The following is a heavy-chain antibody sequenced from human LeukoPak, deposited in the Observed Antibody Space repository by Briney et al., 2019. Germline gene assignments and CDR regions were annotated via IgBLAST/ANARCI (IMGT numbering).Heavy chain of an antibody. Sequence: ASVKVSCKAFGYTFTSYYMHWVRQAPGQGLEWMGIINPSGGSTSYAQKFQGRVTMTRDMSTSTVYMELSSLRSEDTAVYYCARDRETITYYYDSSGYNWFDPWGQGTLVTVSS. CDR3: ARDRETITYYYDSSGYNWFDP. J-gene: IGHJ5*02. CDR2: INPSGGST. V-gene: IGHV1-46*01. CDR1: GYTFTSYY. D-gene: IGHD3-22*01.